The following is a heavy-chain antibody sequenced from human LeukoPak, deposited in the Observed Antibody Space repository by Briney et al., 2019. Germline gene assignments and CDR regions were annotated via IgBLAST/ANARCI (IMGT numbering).Heavy chain of an antibody. CDR1: GGSISSSSYY. CDR3: ARRSYDLDAFDI. J-gene: IGHJ3*02. V-gene: IGHV4-39*01. CDR2: IYYSGST. Sequence: PPETLSLTCTASGGSISSSSYYWGWIRQPPGKGLEWIGSIYYSGSTYYNPSLKSRVTISVDTSKNQFSLKLSSVTAADTAVYYCARRSYDLDAFDIWGQGTMVTVSS. D-gene: IGHD1-1*01.